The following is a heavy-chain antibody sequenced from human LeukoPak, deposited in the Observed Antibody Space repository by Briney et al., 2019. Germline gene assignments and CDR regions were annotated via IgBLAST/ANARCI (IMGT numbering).Heavy chain of an antibody. J-gene: IGHJ4*02. V-gene: IGHV4-39*01. CDR2: IYYSGST. Sequence: SETLSLTCTVSGGSISSSSYYWGWIRQPPGKGLEWIGSIYYSGSTYYNPSLKSRVTISVDTSKNQFSLKLSSVTAADTAVYYCARRGRGPAAYIDYWGQGTLVTVSS. CDR3: ARRGRGPAAYIDY. D-gene: IGHD2-2*01. CDR1: GGSISSSSYY.